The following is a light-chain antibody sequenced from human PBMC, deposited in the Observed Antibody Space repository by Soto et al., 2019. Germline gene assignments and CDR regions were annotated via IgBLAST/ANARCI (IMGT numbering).Light chain of an antibody. V-gene: IGLV1-47*01. J-gene: IGLJ2*01. CDR3: ATWDDRRSGVL. CDR1: SSNIGNNY. Sequence: QAVVTQPPSASGTPGQRVTISCSGSSSNIGNNYVPWYQQLRGTAPKLLIFKSNQRPSGVPDRFSGSTSGTSASLAISGLRSEDEADYYCATWDDRRSGVLFGGGTKLTVL. CDR2: KSN.